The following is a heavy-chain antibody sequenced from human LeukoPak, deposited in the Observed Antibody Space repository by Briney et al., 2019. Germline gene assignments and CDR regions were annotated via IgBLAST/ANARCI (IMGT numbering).Heavy chain of an antibody. D-gene: IGHD6-19*01. Sequence: GASVKVSCKASGGTFSSYAISWVRQAPGQGLEWMGGIIPIFGTANYAQKFQGRVTITADESTSTAYMELSSLRSEDTAVYYCARDRGYSSGWYEGFASYFDYWGQGTLVTVSS. V-gene: IGHV1-69*13. CDR3: ARDRGYSSGWYEGFASYFDY. CDR1: GGTFSSYA. J-gene: IGHJ4*02. CDR2: IIPIFGTA.